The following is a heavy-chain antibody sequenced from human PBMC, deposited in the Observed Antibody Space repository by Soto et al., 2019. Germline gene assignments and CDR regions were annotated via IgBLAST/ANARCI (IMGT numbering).Heavy chain of an antibody. Sequence: GSLRLSCTASGFTFGDYAMSWFCLAPGKGLEWVGFIRNKAYGGTTEYAASVKGGFTISRDDSKSIAYLQMNSLKIEDTALYYCARDPYVGYYDYWGQGTLVTVSS. CDR3: ARDPYVGYYDY. J-gene: IGHJ4*02. D-gene: IGHD3-10*02. CDR1: GFTFGDYA. V-gene: IGHV3-49*03. CDR2: IRNKAYGGTT.